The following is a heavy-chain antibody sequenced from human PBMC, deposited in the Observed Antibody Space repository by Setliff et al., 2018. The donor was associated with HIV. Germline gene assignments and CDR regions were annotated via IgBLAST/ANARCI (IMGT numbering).Heavy chain of an antibody. CDR1: GGSISGHY. Sequence: PSETLSLTCTVSGGSISGHYWSWIRQPPGKELEWIASMVYTGGTNYNPSLKSRVSVSVDTSKNHFSLKLSSLTPADTAVYYCARDQSDWFYWGQGTLVTVSS. CDR3: ARDQSDWFY. CDR2: MVYTGGT. J-gene: IGHJ4*02. D-gene: IGHD3-3*01. V-gene: IGHV4-59*11.